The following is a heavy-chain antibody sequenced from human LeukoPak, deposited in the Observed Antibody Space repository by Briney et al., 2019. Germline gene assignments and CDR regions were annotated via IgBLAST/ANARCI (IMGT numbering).Heavy chain of an antibody. V-gene: IGHV3-48*02. CDR2: ISSSSSTI. CDR3: ARVWGIAAAGGEIEY. Sequence: PGGSLRLSCAASGFTFSSYRMNGVRQAPGKGLEWVSYISSSSSTIYYADSVKGRFTISRDNAKNSLYLQMNSLRDEDTAVYYCARVWGIAAAGGEIEYWGQGTLVSVSS. J-gene: IGHJ4*02. CDR1: GFTFSSYR. D-gene: IGHD6-13*01.